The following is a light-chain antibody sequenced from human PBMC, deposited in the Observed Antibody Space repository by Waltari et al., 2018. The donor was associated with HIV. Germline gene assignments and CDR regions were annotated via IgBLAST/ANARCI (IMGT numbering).Light chain of an antibody. Sequence: QSALTQPRAVSGSPGQSVTISCAGNRNDIGDYNYVSWYQQFPAKAPKLVIFDVTKRPSGVPVRFSGSKSGNTASLIISGLQAEDEADYFCCSYAGNYAYVFGTGTKVSVL. CDR3: CSYAGNYAYV. V-gene: IGLV2-11*01. CDR1: RNDIGDYNY. J-gene: IGLJ1*01. CDR2: DVT.